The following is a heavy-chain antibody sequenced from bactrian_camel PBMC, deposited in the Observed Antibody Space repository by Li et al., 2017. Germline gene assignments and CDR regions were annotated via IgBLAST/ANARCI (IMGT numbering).Heavy chain of an antibody. V-gene: IGHV3S53*01. CDR3: ALGRKTLRSQDGKMMLDFDY. CDR1: GYKSDTFS. Sequence: QLVESGGGAFQAGDSLTLSCEISGYKSDTFSMGWFRQRVGMQREGVAALDSDGTTSVADSLQGRVTISLSDTKDVLNLRMFSLEPEDTAIYTCALGRKTLRSQDGKMMLDFDYWGQGPRSPS. CDR2: LDSDGTT. D-gene: IGHD1*01. J-gene: IGHJ6*01.